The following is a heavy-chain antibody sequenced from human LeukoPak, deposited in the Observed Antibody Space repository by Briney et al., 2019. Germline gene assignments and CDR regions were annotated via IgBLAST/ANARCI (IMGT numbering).Heavy chain of an antibody. CDR1: GFTFSDYW. CDR3: ARRGGSSSRLSPIDY. V-gene: IGHV3-7*01. J-gene: IGHJ4*02. D-gene: IGHD6-6*01. Sequence: PGGSLRLSCTASGFTFSDYWMTWVRQAPGKGLEWVGNIKQDGSQRYYVDSVRGRFTISRDNAKNSLFLNKNGLRAGDTAVYYCARRGGSSSRLSPIDYWGQGTLVTVSS. CDR2: IKQDGSQR.